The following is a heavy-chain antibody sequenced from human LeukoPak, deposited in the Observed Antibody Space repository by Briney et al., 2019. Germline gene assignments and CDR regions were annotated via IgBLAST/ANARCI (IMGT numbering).Heavy chain of an antibody. Sequence: SETLSLTCTVSGGSISSYYWSWIRQPPGKGLEWIGYIYYSGSTNYNPSLKSRATISVDTSKNQFSLKLSSVTAADTAVYYCARGPRGYSYGYLGYWGQGTLVTVSS. D-gene: IGHD5-18*01. CDR3: ARGPRGYSYGYLGY. V-gene: IGHV4-59*01. J-gene: IGHJ4*02. CDR2: IYYSGST. CDR1: GGSISSYY.